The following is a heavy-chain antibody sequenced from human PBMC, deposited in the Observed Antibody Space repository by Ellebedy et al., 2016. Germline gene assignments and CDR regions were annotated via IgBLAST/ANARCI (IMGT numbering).Heavy chain of an antibody. CDR2: MNAGNGNT. V-gene: IGHV1-3*01. Sequence: ASVKVSXXASGYSFTSLTFHWVRQAPGQRLEWMGWMNAGNGNTKCSQNFQGTVTLSRDKSANTAYMELRSLKSEDTAVYYCAKGVGSSWFDPWGQGTLVTVSS. CDR3: AKGVGSSWFDP. CDR1: GYSFTSLT. J-gene: IGHJ5*02. D-gene: IGHD3-10*01.